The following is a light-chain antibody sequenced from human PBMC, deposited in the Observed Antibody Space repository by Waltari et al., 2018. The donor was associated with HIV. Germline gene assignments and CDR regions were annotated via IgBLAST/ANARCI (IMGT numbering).Light chain of an antibody. CDR2: KDT. Sequence: QPLLTQPPSSYGTPGQRVTISCSGSSSNPERDTVNWYQQLTGAPPRLPIYKDTQRPSGVPDRFTGSKSGTSASLAISGLWSEDEADYYCVGWDSRLSGYVFGTGTKVTVL. V-gene: IGLV1-47*03. CDR1: SSNPERDT. J-gene: IGLJ1*01. CDR3: VGWDSRLSGYV.